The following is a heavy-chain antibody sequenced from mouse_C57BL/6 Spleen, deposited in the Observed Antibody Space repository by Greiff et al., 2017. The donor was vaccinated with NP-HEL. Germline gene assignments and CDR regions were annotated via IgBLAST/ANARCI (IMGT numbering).Heavy chain of an antibody. CDR2: LDPSDSYT. CDR3: ARSPYYGSSYNFDY. V-gene: IGHV1-69*01. D-gene: IGHD1-1*01. Sequence: VQLQQPGAELVMPGASVKLSCKASGYTFTSYWMHWVKQRPGQGLEWIGELDPSDSYTNYNQKFKGKSTLTVDKSSSTAYMQLSSLTSEDSAVYYCARSPYYGSSYNFDYWGQGTTLTVSS. J-gene: IGHJ2*01. CDR1: GYTFTSYW.